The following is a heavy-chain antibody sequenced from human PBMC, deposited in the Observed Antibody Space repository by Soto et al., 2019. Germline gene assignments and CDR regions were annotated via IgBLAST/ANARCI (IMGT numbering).Heavy chain of an antibody. J-gene: IGHJ4*02. D-gene: IGHD2-15*01. CDR2: ISAYNGNT. Sequence: ASVKVSCKASGYTFTSYGISWVRQAPGQGLEWMGWISAYNGNTNYAQKLQGRVTMTTDTSTSTAYMELRSLRSDDTAVYYCARYCSGGSCYSGAVDYWVQGTLVTVSS. CDR3: ARYCSGGSCYSGAVDY. CDR1: GYTFTSYG. V-gene: IGHV1-18*04.